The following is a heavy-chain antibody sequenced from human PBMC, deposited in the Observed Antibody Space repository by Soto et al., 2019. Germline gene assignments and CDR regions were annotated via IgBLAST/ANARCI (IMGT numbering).Heavy chain of an antibody. CDR1: GYTFTDYG. J-gene: IGHJ4*02. V-gene: IGHV1-18*01. CDR3: ARDPPETPSDY. Sequence: ASVKVSCKASGYTFTDYGITWVRQAPGQGLEWMRWISTKNGDTNLAQRFRGRVTLTTDTSTTTAYMDLRSLTPDDTAVYYCARDPPETPSDYWGQGTLVTVST. CDR2: ISTKNGDT.